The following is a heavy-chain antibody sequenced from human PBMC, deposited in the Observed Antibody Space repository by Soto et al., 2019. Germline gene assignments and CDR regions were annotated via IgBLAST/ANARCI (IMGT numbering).Heavy chain of an antibody. Sequence: QVQLVESGGGVVQPGRSLRLSCAVSGFTFSDFGMHWVRQAPGKGLEWVALIWYHGGNEEYADSVKGRFSISRDNSKNTLYLQLDSLRAEDTAVYYCARRGCVKGVCYNSYDMWGQGTMVTVSS. V-gene: IGHV3-33*03. D-gene: IGHD2-8*01. CDR2: IWYHGGNE. J-gene: IGHJ3*02. CDR1: GFTFSDFG. CDR3: ARRGCVKGVCYNSYDM.